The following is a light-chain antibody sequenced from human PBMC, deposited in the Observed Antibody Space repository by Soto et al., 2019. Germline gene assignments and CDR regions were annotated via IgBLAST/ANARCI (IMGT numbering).Light chain of an antibody. CDR3: QQYYITPRT. V-gene: IGKV4-1*01. Sequence: DIVMTQSPDSLAVSLGERATINCKSSQSVLYRSNNKNYLAWYQHKPGQAPKLIISWASTRESGVPERSSGSGSGTDFSLTISSLQAEDVAVYYCQQYYITPRTFGQGTKVEI. CDR2: WAS. J-gene: IGKJ1*01. CDR1: QSVLYRSNNKNY.